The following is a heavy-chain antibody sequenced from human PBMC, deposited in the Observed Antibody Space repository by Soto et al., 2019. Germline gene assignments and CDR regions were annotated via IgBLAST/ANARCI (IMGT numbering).Heavy chain of an antibody. CDR3: ARVVAANAFDI. V-gene: IGHV4-59*01. Sequence: SETLSLTCTVSGGSISSYYWSWIRQPPGKGLEWIGYIYYSGSTNYNPSLKSRVTISVDTSKNQFSLKLSSVTAADTAVYYCARVVAANAFDIWGQGTMVTVSS. CDR1: GGSISSYY. CDR2: IYYSGST. J-gene: IGHJ3*02. D-gene: IGHD2-15*01.